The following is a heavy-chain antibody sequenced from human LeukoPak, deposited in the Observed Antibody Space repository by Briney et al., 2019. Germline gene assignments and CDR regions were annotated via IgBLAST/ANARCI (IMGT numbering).Heavy chain of an antibody. Sequence: GGSLRLSCAASGFTVSSNYMSWVRQAPGKGLEWVSVIYSGGSTYYADSVKGRFTISRDNSKNTLYLQMNSLRAEDTAVYYCARDLRDSSGYLLWNYWGQGTLVTVSS. CDR3: ARDLRDSSGYLLWNY. J-gene: IGHJ4*02. CDR2: IYSGGST. CDR1: GFTVSSNY. V-gene: IGHV3-53*01. D-gene: IGHD3-22*01.